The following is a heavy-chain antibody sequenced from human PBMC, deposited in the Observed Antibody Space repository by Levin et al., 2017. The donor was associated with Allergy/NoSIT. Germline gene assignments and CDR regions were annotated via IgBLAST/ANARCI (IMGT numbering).Heavy chain of an antibody. CDR2: ISYDGSNE. Sequence: QTGGSLRLSCAASGFTFSSYAMHWVRQAPGKGLEWVAVISYDGSNEYYADSVKGRFTISRDNSKNTLYLQVNSLRAEDTAVDYCARDHYYYDSLTGLDRWGQGTLVTVSS. CDR3: ARDHYYYDSLTGLDR. D-gene: IGHD3-9*01. J-gene: IGHJ5*02. CDR1: GFTFSSYA. V-gene: IGHV3-30-3*01.